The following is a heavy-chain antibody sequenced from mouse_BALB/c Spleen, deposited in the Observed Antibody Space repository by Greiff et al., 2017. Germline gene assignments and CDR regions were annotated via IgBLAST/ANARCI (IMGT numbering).Heavy chain of an antibody. CDR2: ISYDGSN. Sequence: ESGPGLVKPSQSLSLTCSVTGYSITSGYYWNWIRQFPGNKLEWMGYISYDGSNNYNPSLKNRISITRDTSKNQFFLKLNSVTTEDTATYYCAREDFITTVVADYYAMDYWGQGTSVTVSS. CDR1: GYSITSGYY. J-gene: IGHJ4*01. D-gene: IGHD1-1*01. CDR3: AREDFITTVVADYYAMDY. V-gene: IGHV3-6*02.